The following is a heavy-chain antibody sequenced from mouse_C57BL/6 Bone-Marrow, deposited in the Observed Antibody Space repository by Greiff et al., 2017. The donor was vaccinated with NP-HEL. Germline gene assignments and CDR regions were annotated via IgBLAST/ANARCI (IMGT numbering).Heavy chain of an antibody. CDR1: GFTFSNYW. Sequence: EVKLVESGGGLVQPGGSMKLSCVASGFTFSNYWMNWVRQSPEKGLEWVAQIRLKSDNYATHYAESVKGRFTISRDDSKSSVYLQMNNLRAEDTGIYYCTAGGSAWFAYWGQGTLVTVSA. J-gene: IGHJ3*01. V-gene: IGHV6-3*01. CDR3: TAGGSAWFAY. CDR2: IRLKSDNYAT. D-gene: IGHD3-1*01.